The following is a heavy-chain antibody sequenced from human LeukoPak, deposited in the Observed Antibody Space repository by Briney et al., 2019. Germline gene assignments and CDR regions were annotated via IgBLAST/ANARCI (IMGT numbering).Heavy chain of an antibody. Sequence: RAGGSLRLSCAASGFTFSGFWMTWVRQAPGKGLEWVANIKEDGSGKYYVDSVKGRFTISKDNAKNSVFLQMNSLRVEDTAIYFCARDASRGFDYWGQGTLVTVSS. V-gene: IGHV3-7*01. J-gene: IGHJ4*02. CDR2: IKEDGSGK. D-gene: IGHD2-2*01. CDR3: ARDASRGFDY. CDR1: GFTFSGFW.